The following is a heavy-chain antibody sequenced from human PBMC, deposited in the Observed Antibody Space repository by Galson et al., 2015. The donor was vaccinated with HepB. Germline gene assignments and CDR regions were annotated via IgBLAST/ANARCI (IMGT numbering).Heavy chain of an antibody. J-gene: IGHJ6*02. D-gene: IGHD3-10*01. V-gene: IGHV3-30*04. Sequence: SLRLSCAASGFTFSSYAMHWVRQAPGKGLEWVAVISYDGSNKYYADSVKGRFTISRDNSKNTLYLQMNSLRAEDTAVYYCASGGITMVRGVIINDYYYYYGMDVWGQGTTVTVSS. CDR1: GFTFSSYA. CDR2: ISYDGSNK. CDR3: ASGGITMVRGVIINDYYYYYGMDV.